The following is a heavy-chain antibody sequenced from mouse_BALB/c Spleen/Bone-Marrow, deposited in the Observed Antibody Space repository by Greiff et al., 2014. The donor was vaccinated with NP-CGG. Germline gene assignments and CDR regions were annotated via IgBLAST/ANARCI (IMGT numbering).Heavy chain of an antibody. CDR1: GYSFTGYY. D-gene: IGHD2-14*01. J-gene: IGHJ2*01. V-gene: IGHV1S34*01. CDR3: ARGDYRYDASHFDY. CDR2: ISCYNGAT. Sequence: LVKTRASVMVSCKASGYSFTGYYMHWVKQSHGKSLEWIGYISCYNGATSYNQKFKGKATFTVDTSSSTAYTQFNSLTSEDSAVYYCARGDYRYDASHFDYWGQGTTLTVSS.